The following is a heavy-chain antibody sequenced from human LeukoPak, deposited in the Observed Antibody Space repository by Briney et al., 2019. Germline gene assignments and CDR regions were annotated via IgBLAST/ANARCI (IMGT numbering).Heavy chain of an antibody. D-gene: IGHD4-23*01. Sequence: GGSLRLSCAASGFTFSNYEMNWVRQAPGKGLEWVSYISISGSTIYYADSVKGRFTISRDNAKDSLYLQMNSLRADDTAVYYCARGYGGGDYWGQGTLVTVSS. CDR3: ARGYGGGDY. V-gene: IGHV3-48*03. CDR2: ISISGSTI. J-gene: IGHJ4*02. CDR1: GFTFSNYE.